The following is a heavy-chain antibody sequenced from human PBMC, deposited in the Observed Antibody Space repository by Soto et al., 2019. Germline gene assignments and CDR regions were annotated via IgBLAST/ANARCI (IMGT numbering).Heavy chain of an antibody. CDR2: INSSGRYT. CDR1: GFSFNAYS. V-gene: IGHV3-21*01. CDR3: ARDASTGTVKFDF. D-gene: IGHD1-1*01. Sequence: PVWSLRLSCAASGFSFNAYSVVWVRQAPGKGLEWVSYINSSGRYTYYADSVKGRFTISRDNDKNSLYLQMHSLRADDTAVYYCARDASTGTVKFDFWGQGALVTVSS. J-gene: IGHJ4*02.